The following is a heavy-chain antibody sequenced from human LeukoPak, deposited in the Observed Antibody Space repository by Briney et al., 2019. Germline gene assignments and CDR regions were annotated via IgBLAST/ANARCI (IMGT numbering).Heavy chain of an antibody. CDR1: GASVSSDNYY. Sequence: SETLSLTCTVSGASVSSDNYYWSWIRQPPGKGLEWIGYIYYSGSDNYNPSLKSRVTISVDTSKNQFSLKLRSVTAADTAVYYCARYLDTAMVRAGYFDYWGQGTLVTVSS. D-gene: IGHD5-18*01. J-gene: IGHJ4*02. V-gene: IGHV4-61*01. CDR2: IYYSGSD. CDR3: ARYLDTAMVRAGYFDY.